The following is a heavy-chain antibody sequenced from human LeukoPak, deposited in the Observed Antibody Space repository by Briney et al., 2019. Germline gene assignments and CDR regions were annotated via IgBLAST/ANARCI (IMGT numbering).Heavy chain of an antibody. Sequence: PGGTLRLSCAASGFTFSSYGMSWVRQAPGKGLEWVSAISGSGGRTFYADSVKGRFTISRDNSKNTLYLQMNSLRAEDTAVYYCAKEFAVGFGELLYFDYWGQGTLVTVSS. J-gene: IGHJ4*02. D-gene: IGHD3-10*01. V-gene: IGHV3-23*01. CDR3: AKEFAVGFGELLYFDY. CDR1: GFTFSSYG. CDR2: ISGSGGRT.